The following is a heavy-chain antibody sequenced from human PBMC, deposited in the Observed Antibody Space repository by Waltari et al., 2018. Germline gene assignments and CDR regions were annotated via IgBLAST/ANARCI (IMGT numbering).Heavy chain of an antibody. V-gene: IGHV5-51*01. CDR2: IYPGDSDT. CDR3: ARVVVVPAASSGYYYYMDV. D-gene: IGHD2-2*01. CDR1: GYSFTSYW. Sequence: EVQLVQSGAEVKKPGESLKISCKGSGYSFTSYWIGWVRQMPGNGLEWMGIIYPGDSDTRYSPSFQGQVTISADKSISTAYLQWSSLKASDTAMYYCARVVVVPAASSGYYYYMDVWGKGTTVTISS. J-gene: IGHJ6*03.